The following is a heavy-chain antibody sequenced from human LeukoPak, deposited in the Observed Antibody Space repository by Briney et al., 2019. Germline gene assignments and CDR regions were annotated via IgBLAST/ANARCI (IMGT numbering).Heavy chain of an antibody. J-gene: IGHJ6*02. V-gene: IGHV1-2*02. CDR3: ARVRYCSSTSCYDYYYGMDV. CDR1: GYTFTGYY. CDR2: ISPNSGGT. Sequence: ASVKVSCKASGYTFTGYYMHWVRQAPGQGLEWMGWISPNSGGTNYAQKFQGRVTMTRDTSISTAYRELSRLRSDDTAVYYCARVRYCSSTSCYDYYYGMDVWGQGTTVTVSS. D-gene: IGHD2-2*01.